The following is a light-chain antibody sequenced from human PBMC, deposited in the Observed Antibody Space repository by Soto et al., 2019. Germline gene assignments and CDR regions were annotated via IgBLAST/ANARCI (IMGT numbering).Light chain of an antibody. V-gene: IGLV2-14*01. CDR2: DVN. Sequence: QSALTQPASVSGSPGQSITISCTGTSSDIRAYNYVSWYQQHPGKAPKLLIYDVNYRPSGVSNRLSGSKSGNTASLTISGLQAEDEADYYCSSYAISSAYVFGTGTKLTVL. CDR1: SSDIRAYNY. J-gene: IGLJ1*01. CDR3: SSYAISSAYV.